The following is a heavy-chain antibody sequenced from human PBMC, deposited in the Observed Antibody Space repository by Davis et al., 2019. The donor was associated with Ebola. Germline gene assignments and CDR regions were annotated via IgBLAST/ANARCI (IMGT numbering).Heavy chain of an antibody. J-gene: IGHJ6*02. CDR2: ISSSSSYT. Sequence: GESLKISCAASGFTFSDYYMSWIRQSPGKGLEWVSYISSSSSYTDYADSVKGRFTISRDNAKNSLYLQMNNLRAEDTAVYYCVWFGDFLTAYGMDVWGQGTTVTVSS. CDR1: GFTFSDYY. D-gene: IGHD3-10*01. CDR3: VWFGDFLTAYGMDV. V-gene: IGHV3-11*06.